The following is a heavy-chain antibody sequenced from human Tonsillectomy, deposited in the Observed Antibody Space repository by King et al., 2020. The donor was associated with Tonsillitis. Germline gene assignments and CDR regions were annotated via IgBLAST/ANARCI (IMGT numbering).Heavy chain of an antibody. Sequence: VQLQESGPGLVKPSETLSLTCTVSGGSLSNYFWTWIRQPAGKGLEWIGRIYTTGSTIYNPSLKSRVAMSVDTSKNQFSLRLTSVTAADTAGYYCARVPADGTLIAENDAFDIWGQGTLVTVSS. J-gene: IGHJ3*02. D-gene: IGHD6-13*01. CDR3: ARVPADGTLIAENDAFDI. CDR2: IYTTGST. V-gene: IGHV4-4*07. CDR1: GGSLSNYF.